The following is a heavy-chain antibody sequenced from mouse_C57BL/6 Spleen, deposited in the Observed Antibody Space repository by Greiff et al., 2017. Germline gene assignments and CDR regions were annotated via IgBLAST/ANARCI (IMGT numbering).Heavy chain of an antibody. V-gene: IGHV1-52*01. CDR1: GYTFTSYW. CDR3: ARVDGNYVWFAY. Sequence: QVHVKQPGAELVRPGSSVKLSCKASGYTFTSYWMHWVKQRPIQGLEWIGNIDPSDSETHYNQKFKDKATLTVDKSSSTAYMQLSSLTSEDSAVCVGARVDGNYVWFAYWGQGTMVTVSA. D-gene: IGHD2-1*01. J-gene: IGHJ3*01. CDR2: IDPSDSET.